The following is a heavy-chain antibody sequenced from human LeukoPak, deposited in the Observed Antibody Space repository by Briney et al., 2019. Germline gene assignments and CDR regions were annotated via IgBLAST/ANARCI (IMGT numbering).Heavy chain of an antibody. Sequence: ASVKVSCKASGYTFTGYYMHWVRQAPGQGLEWMGWINPKSGGTNYAQKFQGRVTMTRDTSISTAYMELSRLRSDDTAVYYCASGRTYCGGDCLPSDAFDIWGQGTMVTVSS. CDR2: INPKSGGT. D-gene: IGHD2-21*01. CDR3: ASGRTYCGGDCLPSDAFDI. CDR1: GYTFTGYY. J-gene: IGHJ3*02. V-gene: IGHV1-2*02.